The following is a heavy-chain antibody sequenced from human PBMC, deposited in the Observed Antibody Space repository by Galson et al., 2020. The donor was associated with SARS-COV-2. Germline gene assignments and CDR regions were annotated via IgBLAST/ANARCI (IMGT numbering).Heavy chain of an antibody. CDR1: GFSLLTSGLR. V-gene: IGHV2-70*04. J-gene: IGHJ4*01. Sequence: SGPPLVKPTQTLTITCTFSGFSLLTSGLRVSWIRKPTGKALEWLERTDWDDDKFYTTSLKTRLTISKDTSRNQVVLTMTNMDPADTATYFCARIGYNTGYYYFGYWGHGTLVTVSS. D-gene: IGHD3-9*01. CDR2: TDWDDDK. CDR3: ARIGYNTGYYYFGY.